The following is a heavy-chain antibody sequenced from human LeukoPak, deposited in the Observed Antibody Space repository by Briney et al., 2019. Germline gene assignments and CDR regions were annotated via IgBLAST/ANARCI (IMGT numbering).Heavy chain of an antibody. Sequence: SETLSLTCTVSGGSISSFYWSWIRQPPGKGLEWIGYIYYSGSTKYNPSLKSRVTISVDTSKNQFSLKLSSVTAADTAVYYCARGARAGYNLEPFDYWGQGTLVTVSS. CDR2: IYYSGST. J-gene: IGHJ4*02. D-gene: IGHD5-24*01. CDR3: ARGARAGYNLEPFDY. CDR1: GGSISSFY. V-gene: IGHV4-59*08.